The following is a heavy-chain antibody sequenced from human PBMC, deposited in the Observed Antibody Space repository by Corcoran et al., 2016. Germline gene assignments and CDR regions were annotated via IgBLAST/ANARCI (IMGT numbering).Heavy chain of an antibody. Sequence: QVQLVQSGAEVKKPGSSVKVSCKASGGTFSSYAISWVRQAPGQGLEWMGGIIPIFVTANYAQKFQGRVTITADESTSTAYMELSSLRSEDTAVYYCARDPPDWGGDCYFPGGYYYYGMDVWGQGTTVTVSS. V-gene: IGHV1-69*01. CDR2: IIPIFVTA. CDR3: ARDPPDWGGDCYFPGGYYYYGMDV. D-gene: IGHD2-21*02. J-gene: IGHJ6*02. CDR1: GGTFSSYA.